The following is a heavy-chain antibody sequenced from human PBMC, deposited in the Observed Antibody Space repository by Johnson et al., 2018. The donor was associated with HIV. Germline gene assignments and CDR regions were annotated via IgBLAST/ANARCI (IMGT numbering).Heavy chain of an antibody. CDR3: ARVRGGRENAFDI. CDR1: GFTFSSYW. CDR2: INSDGSST. D-gene: IGHD1-26*01. J-gene: IGHJ3*02. V-gene: IGHV3-74*01. Sequence: VQLVESGGGLVQPGGSLRLSCAASGFTFSSYWMHWVRQAPGKGLVWVSRINSDGSSTSYADSVKGRFTISRDNSKNTLSLQMNSPRVEDTALYYCARVRGGRENAFDIWGQGTMVTVSS.